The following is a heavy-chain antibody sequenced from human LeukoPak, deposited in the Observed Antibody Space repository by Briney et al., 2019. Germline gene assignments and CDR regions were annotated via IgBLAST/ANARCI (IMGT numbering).Heavy chain of an antibody. J-gene: IGHJ4*02. D-gene: IGHD2-2*01. Sequence: ASVKVSCKASGYTLTSYGISWVRQAPGQGLEWMGWISGYNGNTNYAQKLQGRVTMTTDTSTSTAYMELRSLRSDDTAVYYCARVGCSSTSCYPEKDYWGQGTLVTVSS. CDR2: ISGYNGNT. V-gene: IGHV1-18*01. CDR1: GYTLTSYG. CDR3: ARVGCSSTSCYPEKDY.